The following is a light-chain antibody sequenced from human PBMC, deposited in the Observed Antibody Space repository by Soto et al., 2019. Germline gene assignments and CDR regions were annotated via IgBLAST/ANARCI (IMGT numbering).Light chain of an antibody. CDR2: TNN. V-gene: IGLV1-44*01. CDR3: AAWDDSLAVWV. Sequence: QSVLTQPPSASGTPGQRVTISCSGSSSNIGSNIVTWFQQLPGAAPKLLIYTNNQRPSGVPDRFSGSKSGTSASLAISGLQSEDEADYFCAAWDDSLAVWVFGGGTKLTVL. CDR1: SSNIGSNI. J-gene: IGLJ3*02.